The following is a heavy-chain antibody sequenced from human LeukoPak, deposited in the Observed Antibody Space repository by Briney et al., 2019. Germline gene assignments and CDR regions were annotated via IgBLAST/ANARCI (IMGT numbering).Heavy chain of an antibody. V-gene: IGHV3-30*04. CDR3: ARPGIAAAGQFDY. D-gene: IGHD6-13*01. Sequence: PGRSLRLSCAASGFTFSSYAMHWVRQAPGKGLEWVAVISYDGSNKYYADSVKGRFTISRDNSKNTLYLQMNSLRAEDTAVYYCARPGIAAAGQFDYWGQGTLVTVPS. CDR2: ISYDGSNK. CDR1: GFTFSSYA. J-gene: IGHJ4*02.